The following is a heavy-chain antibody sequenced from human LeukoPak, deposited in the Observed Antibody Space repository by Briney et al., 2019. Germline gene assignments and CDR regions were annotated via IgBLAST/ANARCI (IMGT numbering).Heavy chain of an antibody. V-gene: IGHV4-39*07. CDR1: GGSIRSSDDY. D-gene: IGHD3-10*01. CDR3: ASHYYGSGSYRSS. J-gene: IGHJ5*02. CDR2: IYYTGSS. Sequence: PSETLSLTCSVSGGSIRSSDDYWGFVRQTPGKGLEWMGSIYYTGSSHYNPSLKSRATISVDTSKNQFSLKLTSVTAADTAVYYCASHYYGSGSYRSSWGQGTLVTVSS.